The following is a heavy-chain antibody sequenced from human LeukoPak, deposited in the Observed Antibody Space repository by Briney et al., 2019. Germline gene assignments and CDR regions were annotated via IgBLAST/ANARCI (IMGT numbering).Heavy chain of an antibody. J-gene: IGHJ4*02. CDR2: ISYDGRNQ. Sequence: PGTSLRLSCAASGFSFTTYGMHWVRQAPLKGLEWLAAISYDGRNQRYADSVKGRFTIFRDNSQNTLYLQMNSLRAEDTALYYCVKDRTINGRSSPFDSWGQGTLVTVSS. D-gene: IGHD1-26*01. CDR3: VKDRTINGRSSPFDS. CDR1: GFSFTTYG. V-gene: IGHV3-30*18.